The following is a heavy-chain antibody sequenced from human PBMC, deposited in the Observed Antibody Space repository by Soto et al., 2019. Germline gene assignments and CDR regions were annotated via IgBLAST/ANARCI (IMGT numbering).Heavy chain of an antibody. J-gene: IGHJ4*02. Sequence: GGSLRLSCAASGFTFEDYGMGWVRQGPGKGLEWVSGINWNGGSTGYADSVKGRFTISRDSAKNSLSLQMNTLRAEDTALYFCARVSGSYYTGVIDYWGQGTLVTVSS. CDR2: INWNGGST. CDR3: ARVSGSYYTGVIDY. D-gene: IGHD1-26*01. CDR1: GFTFEDYG. V-gene: IGHV3-20*04.